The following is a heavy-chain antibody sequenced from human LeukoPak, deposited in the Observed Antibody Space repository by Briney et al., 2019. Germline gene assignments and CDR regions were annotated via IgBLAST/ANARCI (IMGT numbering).Heavy chain of an antibody. CDR1: GFSFSSYG. CDR3: AREYCSSSSCKDMDV. CDR2: ISYDGSNK. Sequence: GRSLRLSCAASGFSFSSYGMHWVRQAPGKGLEWVALISYDGSNKDYADFVKGRFTISRDNSKNTLWLQMNSLRAEDTAVYYCAREYCSSSSCKDMDVWGQGTTVTVSS. D-gene: IGHD2-2*01. J-gene: IGHJ6*02. V-gene: IGHV3-30*19.